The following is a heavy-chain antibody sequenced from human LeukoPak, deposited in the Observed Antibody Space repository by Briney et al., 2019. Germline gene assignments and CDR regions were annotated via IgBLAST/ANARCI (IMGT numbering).Heavy chain of an antibody. CDR2: IESKTDGGTT. CDR3: TIYTTSPTVVTDY. D-gene: IGHD4-23*01. J-gene: IGHJ4*02. Sequence: GGSLRLSCAASGFTFSNAWMNWVRQAPGKGLEWVGRIESKTDGGTTDYAAPVKGRFTISRDDSKNTLYLQMNSLKTEDTAVYYCTIYTTSPTVVTDYWGQGTLVTVSS. CDR1: GFTFSNAW. V-gene: IGHV3-15*07.